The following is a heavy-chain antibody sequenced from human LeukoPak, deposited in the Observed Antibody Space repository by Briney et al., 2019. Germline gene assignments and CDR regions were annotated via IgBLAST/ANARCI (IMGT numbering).Heavy chain of an antibody. J-gene: IGHJ5*02. CDR2: IYYSGST. CDR3: ARRDSSGPNWFDP. D-gene: IGHD3-22*01. V-gene: IGHV4-34*01. CDR1: GGSFSGYY. Sequence: SETLSLTCAVYGGSFSGYYWSWIRQPPEKGLEWIGDIYYSGSTYYNPSLKSRVTISVDTSKNQFSLKLSSVAAADTAVYYCARRDSSGPNWFDPWGQGTLVTVSS.